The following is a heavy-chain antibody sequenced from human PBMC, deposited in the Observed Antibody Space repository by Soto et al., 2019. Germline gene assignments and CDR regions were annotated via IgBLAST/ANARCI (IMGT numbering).Heavy chain of an antibody. V-gene: IGHV1-24*01. Sequence: ASVKEYWKDYGHTLTELYIHWVRQAPGKGLERMGGFGTEEGAPIYTQKFRGRVAMTEDTSADTAYMDLNSLKYDDTAVYFCTTHLSTYRGLKVWSLDLWGRGTLVTV. J-gene: IGHJ2*01. CDR2: FGTEEGAP. CDR1: GHTLTELY. D-gene: IGHD3-10*01. CDR3: TTHLSTYRGLKVWSLDL.